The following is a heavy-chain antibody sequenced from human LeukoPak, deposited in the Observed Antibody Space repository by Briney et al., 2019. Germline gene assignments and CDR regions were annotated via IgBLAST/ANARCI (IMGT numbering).Heavy chain of an antibody. D-gene: IGHD6-25*01. V-gene: IGHV4-59*01. CDR3: ARLAIAAADIFDY. Sequence: SETLSLTCTVSDASISSFHWTWIRQSPVKGLEWIGSIRFSGSTDYNPSLQSRVTIAVDTTKNQVSLRLNSVTAADTAVYYCARLAIAAADIFDYWGQGVLVTVSS. CDR1: DASISSFH. J-gene: IGHJ4*02. CDR2: IRFSGST.